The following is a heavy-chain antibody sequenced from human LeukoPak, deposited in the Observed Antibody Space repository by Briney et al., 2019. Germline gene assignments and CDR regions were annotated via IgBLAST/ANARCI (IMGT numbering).Heavy chain of an antibody. V-gene: IGHV4-34*01. CDR3: ARGGVLNGCSGGSCHVNY. CDR2: INHSGST. Sequence: LETLSLTCAVYGGSFSGYYWSSIRQPPGKGLEWIGEINHSGSTNYNPSLKSRVTISVDTSKNQFSLKLSSVTAADTAVYYCARGGVLNGCSGGSCHVNYWGQGTLVTVSS. J-gene: IGHJ4*02. CDR1: GGSFSGYY. D-gene: IGHD2-15*01.